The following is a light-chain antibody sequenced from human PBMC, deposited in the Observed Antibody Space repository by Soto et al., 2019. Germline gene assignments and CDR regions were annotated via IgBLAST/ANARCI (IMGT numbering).Light chain of an antibody. Sequence: DIQMTQSPSTLSASIGDRVTITCRASQSISRRLAWYQQKPGKAPRLLIYDASTLESGVPSRFSGSGSGTEFTLTISSLQPDDFATYYCQQCSNFWTFGQGTKVDIK. CDR2: DAS. CDR3: QQCSNFWT. CDR1: QSISRR. V-gene: IGKV1-5*01. J-gene: IGKJ1*01.